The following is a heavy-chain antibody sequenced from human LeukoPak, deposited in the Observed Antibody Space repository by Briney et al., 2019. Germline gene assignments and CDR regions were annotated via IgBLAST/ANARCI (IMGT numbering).Heavy chain of an antibody. CDR3: ARERYSSSWYVDY. CDR2: IYYSGST. D-gene: IGHD6-13*01. V-gene: IGHV4-59*01. CDR1: GGSISSYY. J-gene: IGHJ4*02. Sequence: SETLSLTCTVSGGSISSYYWSWIRQPPGKGLEWIGYIYYSGSTNYNPSLKSRVTIPLDTSNNQFSLKMSSVTAADTAVYYCARERYSSSWYVDYWGQGTLVTVSS.